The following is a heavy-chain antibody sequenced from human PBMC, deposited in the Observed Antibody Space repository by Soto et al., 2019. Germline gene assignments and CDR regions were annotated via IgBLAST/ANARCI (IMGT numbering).Heavy chain of an antibody. CDR3: AKDIYYYDSSGFRVDAFDI. D-gene: IGHD3-22*01. CDR1: GFTFSSYG. CDR2: ISYDGNNK. V-gene: IGHV3-30*18. J-gene: IGHJ3*02. Sequence: QVQLVESGGGVVQPGRSLRLSCAASGFTFSSYGVHWVRQAPGKGLEWVAVISYDGNNKYYADSVKGRFTISRDNSKNTLYLRVNSLRDEDTAVYYCAKDIYYYDSSGFRVDAFDIWGQGTMVTVSS.